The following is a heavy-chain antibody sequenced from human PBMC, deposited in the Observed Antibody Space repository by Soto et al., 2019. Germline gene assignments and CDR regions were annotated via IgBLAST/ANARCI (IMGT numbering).Heavy chain of an antibody. J-gene: IGHJ3*02. CDR3: AHAYGGTSWPNDAFDI. Sequence: QITLKESGPTLVKPTETLTVTCTVSGFSLSGDGVGVGWIRQPPGKALERLALIYWDDDQRYSPSLKTRLTITKDASKNQVVLTMTNMDPMDTATYYCAHAYGGTSWPNDAFDIWGQGTVVTVSS. CDR1: GFSLSGDGVG. V-gene: IGHV2-5*02. CDR2: IYWDDDQ. D-gene: IGHD2-21*01.